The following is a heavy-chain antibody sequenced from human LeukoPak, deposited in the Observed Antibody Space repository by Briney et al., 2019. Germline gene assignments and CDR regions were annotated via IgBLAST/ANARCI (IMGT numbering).Heavy chain of an antibody. D-gene: IGHD6-13*01. CDR1: GYTFSSYY. Sequence: GASVKVSCKASGYTFSSYYLHWVRQAPGQGLEWVGIINPSGGSTSYAQKFQGRVTMTRDTSTSTVYMELSSLRFEDTAVYYCAKEYSSSWSTTLNEPRVPDYWGQGTLVTVSS. CDR3: AKEYSSSWSTTLNEPRVPDY. CDR2: INPSGGST. J-gene: IGHJ4*02. V-gene: IGHV1-46*01.